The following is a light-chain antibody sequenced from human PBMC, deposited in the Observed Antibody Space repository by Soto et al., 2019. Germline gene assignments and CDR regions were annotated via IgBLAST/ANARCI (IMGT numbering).Light chain of an antibody. Sequence: ESVFAQSSGTLSFSPGERATLSCRASQSVSSSYLAWYQQKPGQAPRLLIYGASSRATGIPDRFSGTGSETDFTLTISRLEPEDFAVYYCQQYDNSPITFGQGTRLEIK. J-gene: IGKJ5*01. CDR1: QSVSSSY. CDR3: QQYDNSPIT. CDR2: GAS. V-gene: IGKV3-20*01.